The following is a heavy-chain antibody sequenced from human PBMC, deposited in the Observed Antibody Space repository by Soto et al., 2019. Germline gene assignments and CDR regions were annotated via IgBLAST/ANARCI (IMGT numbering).Heavy chain of an antibody. CDR1: GFTFSSYA. Sequence: QVQLVESGGGVVQPGRSLRLSCAASGFTFSSYAMQWVRQAPGKGLEWVAVISYDGSNKYYADSVKGRFTISRNNSKKKLYLQRNSLRAEDTAVYYCAREGVALAGPDFDYWGQGSLVTVSS. V-gene: IGHV3-30-3*01. CDR3: AREGVALAGPDFDY. CDR2: ISYDGSNK. J-gene: IGHJ4*02. D-gene: IGHD6-13*01.